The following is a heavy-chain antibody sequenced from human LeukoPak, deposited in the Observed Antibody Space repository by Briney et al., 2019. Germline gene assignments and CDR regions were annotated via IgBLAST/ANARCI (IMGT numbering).Heavy chain of an antibody. CDR2: IYWNDDK. CDR1: GFSLSTSGVG. Sequence: SGPTLVKPTQTLTLTCTFSGFSLSTSGVGVGWMRQPPGKALEWLALIYWNDDKRYSPSLKSRLTISKDTSKNQVVLTMTNMDPVDTATYYCARSYSDYDYFNNWFDPWGQGTLVTVSS. V-gene: IGHV2-5*01. CDR3: ARSYSDYDYFNNWFDP. D-gene: IGHD5-12*01. J-gene: IGHJ5*02.